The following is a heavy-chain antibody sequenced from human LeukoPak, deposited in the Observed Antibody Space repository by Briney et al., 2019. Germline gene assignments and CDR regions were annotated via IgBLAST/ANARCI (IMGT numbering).Heavy chain of an antibody. CDR1: GFTFSSYS. J-gene: IGHJ4*02. Sequence: TGGSLRLSCAASGFTFSSYSMNWVRQAPGKGLEWVSSIFPSGGEIHYADSVRRRFTISRDNSKNTLSLQMNSLRAEDTAIYYCATYRQVLLPFESWGQGTLVTVSS. V-gene: IGHV3-21*04. D-gene: IGHD2-8*02. CDR2: IFPSGGEI. CDR3: ATYRQVLLPFES.